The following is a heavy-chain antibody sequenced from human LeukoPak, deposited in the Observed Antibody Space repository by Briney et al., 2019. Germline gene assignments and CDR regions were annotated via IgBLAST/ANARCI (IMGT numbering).Heavy chain of an antibody. D-gene: IGHD3-16*01. CDR3: ARAPDGGAFDI. Sequence: ASVKVSCKASGYTFTSYDINWVRQATGQGLEWMGWMNPNSGNTGYAQKFQGRVTITADKSTSTAYMELSSLRSEDTAVYYCARAPDGGAFDIWGQGTMVTVSS. CDR1: GYTFTSYD. V-gene: IGHV1-8*03. J-gene: IGHJ3*02. CDR2: MNPNSGNT.